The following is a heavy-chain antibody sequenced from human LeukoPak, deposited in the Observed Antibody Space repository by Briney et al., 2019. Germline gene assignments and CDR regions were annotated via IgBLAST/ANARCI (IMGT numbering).Heavy chain of an antibody. CDR1: GGSFSGYY. J-gene: IGHJ4*02. D-gene: IGHD3/OR15-3a*01. V-gene: IGHV4-34*01. CDR2: INHSGST. Sequence: SETLSLTCAVYGGSFSGYYWSWIRQPPGKGLEWIGEINHSGSTNYNPSLKSRVTISVDTSKNQLSLKLSSVTAADTAVYYCASFGLTNYFDYWGQGTLVTVSS. CDR3: ASFGLTNYFDY.